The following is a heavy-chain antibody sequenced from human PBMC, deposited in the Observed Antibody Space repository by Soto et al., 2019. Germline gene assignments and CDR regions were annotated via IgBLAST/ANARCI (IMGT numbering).Heavy chain of an antibody. CDR1: GGSVSSGGYY. CDR2: IYYSGST. CDR3: ARAVEWLIYGMDV. V-gene: IGHV4-61*08. J-gene: IGHJ6*02. D-gene: IGHD6-19*01. Sequence: PSETLSLTCTVSGGSVSSGGYYWSWIRQPPGKGLEWIGYIYYSGSTNYNPSLKSRVTISVDTSKNQFSLKLSSVTAADTAVYYRARAVEWLIYGMDVWGQGTTVTVSS.